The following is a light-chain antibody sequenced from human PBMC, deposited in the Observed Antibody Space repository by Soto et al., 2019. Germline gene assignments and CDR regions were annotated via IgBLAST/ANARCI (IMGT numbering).Light chain of an antibody. Sequence: EIVLTQSPGTLSLSPGERATLSCRASQSVSSSYLSWYQQKPGQAPRLLIYGTSSRSTAIPDMFSSSGSGKDFTLTISILDPEDVAVYCRQQYGSSPWTFGQGTKVEI. CDR3: QQYGSSPWT. V-gene: IGKV3-20*01. CDR1: QSVSSSY. CDR2: GTS. J-gene: IGKJ1*01.